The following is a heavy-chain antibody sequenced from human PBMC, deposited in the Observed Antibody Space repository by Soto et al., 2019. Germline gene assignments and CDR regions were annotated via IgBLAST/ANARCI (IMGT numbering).Heavy chain of an antibody. CDR3: VRDRYSSSGWFDS. CDR1: GDSVSSYSAA. CDR2: TYYRSRFFS. D-gene: IGHD3-10*01. Sequence: PSQTLSLTCAISGDSVSSYSAAWNWIRQSPSGGLERLGTTYYRSRFFSDYAESVKSRIIINPDTSKNQFSLQLKSVTPEDTAVYDCVRDRYSSSGWFDSWGLGTLVTVSS. J-gene: IGHJ5*01. V-gene: IGHV6-1*01.